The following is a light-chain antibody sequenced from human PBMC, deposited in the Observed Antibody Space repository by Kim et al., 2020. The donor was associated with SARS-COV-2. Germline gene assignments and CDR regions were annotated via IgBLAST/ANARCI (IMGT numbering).Light chain of an antibody. V-gene: IGLV1-40*01. J-gene: IGLJ3*02. Sequence: RRGTISCTGSSSNIGAGYDVHWYQQRPGTAPKLRIYGNSKRPAGGPDRFAGSKSGTSASLAITGLQAEDEADYYCQSYDSSLRGWVFGGGTQLTVL. CDR1: SSNIGAGYD. CDR2: GNS. CDR3: QSYDSSLRGWV.